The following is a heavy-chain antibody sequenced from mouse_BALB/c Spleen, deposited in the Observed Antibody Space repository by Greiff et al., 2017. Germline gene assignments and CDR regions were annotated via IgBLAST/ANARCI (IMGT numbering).Heavy chain of an antibody. D-gene: IGHD1-1*01. CDR3: ARTEYYYGSRGAMDY. CDR2: INPYNDGT. V-gene: IGHV1-14*01. Sequence: EVQLQQSGPELVKPGASVKMSCKASGYTFTSYVMHWVKQKPGQGLEWIGYINPYNDGTKYNEKFKGKATLTSDKSSSTAYMELSSLTSEDSAVYYCARTEYYYGSRGAMDYWGQGTSVTVSS. J-gene: IGHJ4*01. CDR1: GYTFTSYV.